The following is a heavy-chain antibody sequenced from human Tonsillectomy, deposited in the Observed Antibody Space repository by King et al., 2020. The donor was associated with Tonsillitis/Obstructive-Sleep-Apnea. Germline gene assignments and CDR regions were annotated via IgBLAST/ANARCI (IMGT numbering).Heavy chain of an antibody. J-gene: IGHJ3*01. V-gene: IGHV2-70*10. D-gene: IGHD1-26*01. CDR3: ARIDVGVTEVVCDL. CDR1: GFSLSTSGMC. CDR2: IDWDDDK. Sequence: TLQDSGPALVKPTQTLTLTCTFSGFSLSTSGMCVSWIRQPPGKALEWIARIDWDDDKYYSTSLKTRLTISKDTYKNQVVLTMTNMDPVDTATYDCARIDVGVTEVVCDLWGQGTMVTVSS.